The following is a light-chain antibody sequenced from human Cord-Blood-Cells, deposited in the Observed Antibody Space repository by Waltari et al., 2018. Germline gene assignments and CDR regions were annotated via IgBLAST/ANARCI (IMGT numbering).Light chain of an antibody. J-gene: IGKJ2*02. V-gene: IGKV1-NL1*01. Sequence: DIQMTQSPSSLSASVGDRVTITCRASQGISNSLAWYQQKPGKAPKLLLYAASRLESGVPSRCSGSGSGTDYTLTISSLQPEDFATYYCQQYYSTRCTFGQGTKLEIK. CDR3: QQYYSTRCT. CDR2: AAS. CDR1: QGISNS.